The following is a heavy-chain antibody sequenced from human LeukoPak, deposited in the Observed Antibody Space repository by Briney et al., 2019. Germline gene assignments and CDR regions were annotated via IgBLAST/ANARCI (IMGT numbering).Heavy chain of an antibody. J-gene: IGHJ5*02. CDR3: ATGGDGYNSGVDWFDP. CDR2: FDPEDGET. V-gene: IGHV1-24*01. D-gene: IGHD5-24*01. Sequence: ASVKVSCKASGYTLTELSMHWVRQAPGKGLEWMGGFDPEDGETIYAQKFQGRVTMTEDTSTDTAYMELSSLRSEDTAVYYCATGGDGYNSGVDWFDPWGQGTLVTVSS. CDR1: GYTLTELS.